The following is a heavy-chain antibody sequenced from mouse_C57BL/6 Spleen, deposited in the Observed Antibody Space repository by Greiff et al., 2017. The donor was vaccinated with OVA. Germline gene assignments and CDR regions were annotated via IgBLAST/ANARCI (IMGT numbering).Heavy chain of an antibody. Sequence: EVMLVESGGGLVKPGGSLKLSCAASGFTFSSYTMSWVRQTPEKRLEWVATISGGGGNTYYPDSVKGRFTISRDNAKNTLYLQMSSLRSEDTALYYCARHAGGRSPYWYFDVWGTGTTVTVSS. CDR1: GFTFSSYT. CDR3: ARHAGGRSPYWYFDV. V-gene: IGHV5-9*01. J-gene: IGHJ1*03. CDR2: ISGGGGNT. D-gene: IGHD1-1*01.